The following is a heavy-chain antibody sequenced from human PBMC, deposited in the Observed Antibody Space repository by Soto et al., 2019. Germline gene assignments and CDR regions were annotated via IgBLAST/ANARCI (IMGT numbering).Heavy chain of an antibody. CDR2: IYYSGST. J-gene: IGHJ4*02. CDR3: AREGPLNLGVVITT. V-gene: IGHV4-30-4*01. CDR1: GGSISSGDYY. Sequence: PSETLSLTCTVSGGSISSGDYYWSWIRQPPGKGLEWIGYIYYSGSTYYNPSLKSRVIISVDTSKSQFSLKLSSVTAADTAVYYCAREGPLNLGVVITTWGQGTLVTVSS. D-gene: IGHD3-22*01.